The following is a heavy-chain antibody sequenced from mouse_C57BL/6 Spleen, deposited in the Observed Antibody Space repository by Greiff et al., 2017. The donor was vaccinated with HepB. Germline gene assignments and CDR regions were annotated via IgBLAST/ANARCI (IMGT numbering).Heavy chain of an antibody. D-gene: IGHD2-2*01. J-gene: IGHJ2*01. CDR3: TRDGYDEGGYFDY. V-gene: IGHV5-9-1*02. CDR1: GFTFRSYA. Sequence: EVKVVESGEGLVKPGGSLKLSCAASGFTFRSYAMSWVRQTPEKRLEWVAYISSGGDYIYYADTVKGRFTISRDNARNTLYLQMSSLKSEDTAMYYCTRDGYDEGGYFDYWGQGTTLTVSS. CDR2: ISSGGDYI.